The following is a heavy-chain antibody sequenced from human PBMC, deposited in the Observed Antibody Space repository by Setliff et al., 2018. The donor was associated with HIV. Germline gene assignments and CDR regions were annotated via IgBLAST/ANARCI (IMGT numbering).Heavy chain of an antibody. CDR3: ARDRGVIATHPFDY. CDR1: GGTFSSHT. Sequence: SVKVSCKASGGTFSSHTISWVRQAPGQGLEWMGRIIPILGIANYAQKFQGRVTITADKSTSTAYMELSSLRSEDTAVYYCARDRGVIATHPFDYWGQGTLVTVSS. J-gene: IGHJ4*02. CDR2: IIPILGIA. D-gene: IGHD6-13*01. V-gene: IGHV1-69*04.